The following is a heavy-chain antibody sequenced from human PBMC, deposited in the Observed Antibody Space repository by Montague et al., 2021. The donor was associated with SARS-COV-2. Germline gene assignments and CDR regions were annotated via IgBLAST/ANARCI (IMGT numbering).Heavy chain of an antibody. CDR1: GGSVSSGSYY. V-gene: IGHV4-39*01. CDR2: IYYSGST. J-gene: IGHJ4*02. D-gene: IGHD4-23*01. Sequence: SETLSLTCTVSGGSVSSGSYYWGWIRQPPGKGLEWIGSIYYSGSTHYNPSLKSRVTISVDTSKNQFSLKLSSVTAADTAVYYCARRGDYGGPRFDCWGQGTLVSVSS. CDR3: ARRGDYGGPRFDC.